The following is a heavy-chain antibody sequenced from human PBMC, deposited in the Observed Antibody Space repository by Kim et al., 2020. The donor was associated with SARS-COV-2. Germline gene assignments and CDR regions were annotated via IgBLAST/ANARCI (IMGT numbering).Heavy chain of an antibody. V-gene: IGHV3-33*01. Sequence: GGSLRLSCAASGFIFSRYGMHWVRQAPGKGLEWVAVIWYDGSEKNYADSVKGRFTISRDNSKNTLYLQMNSLRVEDTAVYYCAGAFGDYGLDYLGQGTL. CDR1: GFIFSRYG. CDR2: IWYDGSEK. CDR3: AGAFGDYGLDY. J-gene: IGHJ4*02. D-gene: IGHD4-17*01.